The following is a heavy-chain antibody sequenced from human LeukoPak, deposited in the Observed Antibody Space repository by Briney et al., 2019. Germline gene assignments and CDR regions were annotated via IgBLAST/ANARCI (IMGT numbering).Heavy chain of an antibody. CDR2: IRYDGSNK. Sequence: GGSLRLSCAASGFTFSDYYMSWIRQAPGKGLEWVAFIRYDGSNKYYADSVKGRFTISRDNSKNTLYLQMNSLRAEDTAVYYCANPYYDSSGYPAAFDYWGQGTLVTVSS. D-gene: IGHD3-22*01. J-gene: IGHJ4*02. V-gene: IGHV3-30*02. CDR3: ANPYYDSSGYPAAFDY. CDR1: GFTFSDYY.